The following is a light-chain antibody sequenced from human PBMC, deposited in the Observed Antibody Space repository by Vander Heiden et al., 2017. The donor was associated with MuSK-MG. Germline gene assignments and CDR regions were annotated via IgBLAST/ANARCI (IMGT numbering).Light chain of an antibody. Sequence: QAVLTQPSSLSASPGASASLTCTLRSGINVGTYRIYWYQQKPGSPPQYLLRYKSDSDKQQGSGVPSRFSGSKDASANAAILLISGLQSEDEADYYCMNWHSSAGGVFGGGTKLTVL. CDR2: YKSDSDK. V-gene: IGLV5-45*02. CDR1: SGINVGTYR. J-gene: IGLJ2*01. CDR3: MNWHSSAGGV.